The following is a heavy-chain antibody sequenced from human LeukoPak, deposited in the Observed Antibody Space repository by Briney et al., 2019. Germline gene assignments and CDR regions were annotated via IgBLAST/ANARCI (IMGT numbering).Heavy chain of an antibody. CDR2: IYQSGKT. CDR1: GGSISSSNW. D-gene: IGHD5-18*01. V-gene: IGHV4-4*02. J-gene: IGHJ4*02. CDR3: ARGGSYVYFDY. Sequence: PSETLSLTCAVSGGSISSSNWWSWVRQPPGKGLEWIGEIYQSGKTNYNPSLKSRVTISVDKPKNQFSLNLSSVTAADTAVYYCARGGSYVYFDYWGQGTLVTVSS.